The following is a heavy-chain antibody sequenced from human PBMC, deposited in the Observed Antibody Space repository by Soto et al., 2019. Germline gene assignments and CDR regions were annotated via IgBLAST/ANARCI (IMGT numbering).Heavy chain of an antibody. J-gene: IGHJ1*01. D-gene: IGHD3-22*01. CDR2: IFPSDSDT. CDR1: GYPCTSYL. CDR3: ARNDNSGYFNWFYP. V-gene: IGHV5-51*01. Sequence: GESLKISCRTSGYPCTSYLIAWVRQMPGKGLEWMGIIFPSDSDTRYSPSFQGQVTISADRSTSTVFLQWASLKASDTAVYFCARNDNSGYFNWFYPWGKGTLVTVSS.